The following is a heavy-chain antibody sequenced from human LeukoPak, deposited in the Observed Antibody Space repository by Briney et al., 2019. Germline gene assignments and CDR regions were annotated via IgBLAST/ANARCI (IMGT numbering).Heavy chain of an antibody. D-gene: IGHD2-15*01. CDR2: ISSSSGSSSTI. J-gene: IGHJ3*02. Sequence: PGGSLRLSCAVSGFTFSTYWMNRVRQAPGKGLEWVSYISSSSGSSSTIYYVDSVRGRFTISRDNGKNSLYLQMHRLRAEDTAVYYCARDSASVGHNDAFDIWGQGTMVTVSS. CDR3: ARDSASVGHNDAFDI. V-gene: IGHV3-48*04. CDR1: GFTFSTYW.